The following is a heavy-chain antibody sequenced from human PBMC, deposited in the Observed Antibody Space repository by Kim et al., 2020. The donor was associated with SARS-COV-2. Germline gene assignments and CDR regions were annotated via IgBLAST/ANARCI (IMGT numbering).Heavy chain of an antibody. CDR2: ISAGSENT. Sequence: GGSLRLSCAASGFTFSTYAMAWVRQVPGKGLECVSVISAGSENTYYVDSVRGRFSISRDNSTRTLFLQMNSLNVQDTAFYYCARKPSGLNYFDSWCQGTL. CDR3: ARKPSGLNYFDS. V-gene: IGHV3-23*01. J-gene: IGHJ4*02. CDR1: GFTFSTYA. D-gene: IGHD3-10*01.